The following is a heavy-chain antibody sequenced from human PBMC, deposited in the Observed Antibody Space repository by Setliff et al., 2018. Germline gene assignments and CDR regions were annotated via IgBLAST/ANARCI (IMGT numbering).Heavy chain of an antibody. CDR3: ARQQQLVIGSTAYYYYGMDV. Sequence: SETLSLTCAVSGGSISSSNWWSWVRQPPGKGLEWIGIIYYSGSTYYNPSLKSRVTISVDTSKNQFSLKLSSVTAADTAVYYCARQQQLVIGSTAYYYYGMDVWGQGTTVTVSS. CDR2: IYYSGST. J-gene: IGHJ6*02. D-gene: IGHD6-13*01. CDR1: GGSISSSNW. V-gene: IGHV4-4*02.